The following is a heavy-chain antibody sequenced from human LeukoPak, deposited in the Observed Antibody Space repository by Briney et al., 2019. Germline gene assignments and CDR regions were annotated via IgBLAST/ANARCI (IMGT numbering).Heavy chain of an antibody. V-gene: IGHV3-30*01. D-gene: IGHD3-10*01. CDR1: GFTFSSYA. Sequence: GGSLRLSCAASGFTFSSYAMHWVRQAPGKGLEWVAVISYDGSNKYYADSVKGRFTISRDNSKNTLYLQMNSLRAEDTAVYYCARLWFGELLLYYFDYWGQGTLVTVSS. CDR3: ARLWFGELLLYYFDY. J-gene: IGHJ4*02. CDR2: ISYDGSNK.